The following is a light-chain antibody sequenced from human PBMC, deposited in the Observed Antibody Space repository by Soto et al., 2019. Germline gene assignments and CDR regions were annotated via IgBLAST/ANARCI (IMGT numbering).Light chain of an antibody. V-gene: IGLV2-8*01. CDR2: EVV. CDR1: NNDIGVYDF. Sequence: QPVLTQPPSASGSPGQSVTISCTGTNNDIGVYDFVSWYQHHPGKAPRLIIYEVVQRPSGVPDRFSGSKSGNTASLTVSGLQAADEADYFCKSYAGSNTYVFGSGTKLTVL. CDR3: KSYAGSNTYV. J-gene: IGLJ1*01.